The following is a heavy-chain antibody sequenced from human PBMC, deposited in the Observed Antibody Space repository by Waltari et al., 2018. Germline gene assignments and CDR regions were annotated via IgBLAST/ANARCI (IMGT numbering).Heavy chain of an antibody. CDR2: INHSGST. CDR1: GGSFSVYY. J-gene: IGHJ4*02. D-gene: IGHD6-19*01. V-gene: IGHV4-34*01. Sequence: QVQLQQWGAGLLKPSETLSLTCAFCGGSFSVYYWSWFRQPPGKGLEWIGEINHSGSTNYNPSLKSRVTISVDTSKNQFSLKLSSVTAADTAVYYCARGGWQTWYFDYWGQGTLVTVSS. CDR3: ARGGWQTWYFDY.